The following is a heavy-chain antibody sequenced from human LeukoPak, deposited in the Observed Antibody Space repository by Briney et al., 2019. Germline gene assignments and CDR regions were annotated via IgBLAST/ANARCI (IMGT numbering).Heavy chain of an antibody. Sequence: PSETLSLTCAVSSASIITGSPYWGWIRQSPGKGPEWIGTVYYSGSIYYNPSLKSRVTLSVDTSKNQFSLRLTSVTASDTAVYFCARHRGSGSSSIPFDYWGQGTLVTVSS. J-gene: IGHJ4*02. CDR1: SASIITGSPY. V-gene: IGHV4-39*01. CDR2: VYYSGSI. CDR3: ARHRGSGSSSIPFDY. D-gene: IGHD3-10*01.